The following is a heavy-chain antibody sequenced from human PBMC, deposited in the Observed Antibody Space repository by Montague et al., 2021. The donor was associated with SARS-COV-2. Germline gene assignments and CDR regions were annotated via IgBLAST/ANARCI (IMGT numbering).Heavy chain of an antibody. CDR1: GGSISSYY. CDR3: ARAQNTCFIANCVNYFEV. J-gene: IGHJ4*02. CDR2: VHYTGST. V-gene: IGHV4-59*01. Sequence: SETLSLTCEVSGGSISSYYWSWIRQSPGKGLEWIGYVHYTGSTKYNPSLKTRVTLSLDTPKNRFSLKLSSVIAADTAVYYCARAQNTCFIANCVNYFEVWGLGALVTVSS. D-gene: IGHD1-1*01.